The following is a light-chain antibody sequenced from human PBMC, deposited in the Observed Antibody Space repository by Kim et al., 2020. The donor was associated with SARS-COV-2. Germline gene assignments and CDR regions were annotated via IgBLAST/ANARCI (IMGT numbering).Light chain of an antibody. CDR1: QSLNDN. J-gene: IGKJ2*03. Sequence: EIVMTQFPATLSVSPGERATLSCRASQSLNDNLAWYQQKPGQAPRLLIFVVSTRAIGIPARFSGRGSGTDFTLTISSLQSEDFAVYYCHQYDDRHSFGQGTKLEI. CDR3: HQYDDRHS. CDR2: VVS. V-gene: IGKV3-15*01.